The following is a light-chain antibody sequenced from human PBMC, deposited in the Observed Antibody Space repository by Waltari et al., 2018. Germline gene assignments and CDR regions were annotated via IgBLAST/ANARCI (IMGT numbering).Light chain of an antibody. V-gene: IGLV2-23*02. Sequence: QSGLAQPASASGSPGQSIPLTCTGPSSDVGNYIFVSWYQQRPGQAPRLLIYEVTKRAPGTSDRFSASKSGNTASLSISGLQAQEDEADYYCCSYVGLGTYVFGTGTKVTV. CDR1: SSDVGNYIF. CDR3: CSYVGLGTYV. J-gene: IGLJ1*01. CDR2: EVT.